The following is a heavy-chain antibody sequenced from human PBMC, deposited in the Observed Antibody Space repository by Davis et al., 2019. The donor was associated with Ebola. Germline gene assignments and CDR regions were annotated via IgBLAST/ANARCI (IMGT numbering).Heavy chain of an antibody. Sequence: PWGSLRLSCVSSGFTFTSYSFHWIRQTPGKGLEWIAHINTRGDARVYADSVRGRFTISRDDAANSLSLQMDSLKHEDTAVYYCVRDYLFAFDSWGQGTPVTVSS. V-gene: IGHV3-48*02. D-gene: IGHD3-10*02. CDR1: GFTFTSYS. CDR3: VRDYLFAFDS. CDR2: INTRGDAR. J-gene: IGHJ4*02.